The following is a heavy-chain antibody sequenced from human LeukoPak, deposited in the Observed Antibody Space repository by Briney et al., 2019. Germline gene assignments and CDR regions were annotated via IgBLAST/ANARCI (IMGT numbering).Heavy chain of an antibody. Sequence: GGSLRLSCAASGFTFSSYAMSWVRQAPGRGLEWVSAISGSGGSTYYADSVKGRFTISRDNSKNTLYLQMNSLRAEDTAVYYCAKGTSGSYYKHYFDYWGQGTLVTVSS. CDR2: ISGSGGST. CDR1: GFTFSSYA. D-gene: IGHD3-10*01. V-gene: IGHV3-23*01. CDR3: AKGTSGSYYKHYFDY. J-gene: IGHJ4*02.